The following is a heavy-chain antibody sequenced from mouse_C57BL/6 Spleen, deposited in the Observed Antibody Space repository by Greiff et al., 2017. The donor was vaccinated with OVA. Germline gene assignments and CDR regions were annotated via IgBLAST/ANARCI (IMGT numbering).Heavy chain of an antibody. V-gene: IGHV1-74*01. Sequence: VQLQQPGAELVKPGASVKLSCKASGYTFTSYWMHWVKQRPGQGLEWIGRIHPNDSDTNYNQKFKGKATLTVDKSSSTAYMQLSSLTSEDSAVYYGAGTAQVWFAYWGQGTMVTVSA. CDR1: GYTFTSYW. CDR2: IHPNDSDT. J-gene: IGHJ3*01. CDR3: AGTAQVWFAY. D-gene: IGHD3-2*02.